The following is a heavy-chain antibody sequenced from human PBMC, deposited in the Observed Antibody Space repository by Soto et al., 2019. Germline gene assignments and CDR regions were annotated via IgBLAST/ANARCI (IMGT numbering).Heavy chain of an antibody. D-gene: IGHD2-21*01. Sequence: PSETLSLTCTVSGGSISSGDYYWSWIRQPPGKGLEWIGYIYYSGSTYYNPSLKSRVTISVDTSKNQFSLKLSSVTAADTAVYYCAIDQRTGGDHYFDYWGQGTLVTVSS. CDR1: GGSISSGDYY. J-gene: IGHJ4*02. CDR3: AIDQRTGGDHYFDY. CDR2: IYYSGST. V-gene: IGHV4-30-4*01.